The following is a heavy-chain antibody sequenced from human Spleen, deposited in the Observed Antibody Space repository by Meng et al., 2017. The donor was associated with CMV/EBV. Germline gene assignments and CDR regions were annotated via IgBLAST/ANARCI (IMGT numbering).Heavy chain of an antibody. Sequence: GESLKISCAASGFMFNTYWMAWVRQAPGKGLEWVAVISYDGTNKYYTDSVKGRFTISRDNPKNTLYVQMNSLKREDTAVYYCARDMMPRGELIQYWGQGTLVTVSS. J-gene: IGHJ4*02. D-gene: IGHD1-26*01. V-gene: IGHV3-30-3*01. CDR2: ISYDGTNK. CDR1: GFMFNTYW. CDR3: ARDMMPRGELIQY.